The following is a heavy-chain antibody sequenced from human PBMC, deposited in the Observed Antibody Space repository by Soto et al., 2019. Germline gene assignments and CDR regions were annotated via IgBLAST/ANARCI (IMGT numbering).Heavy chain of an antibody. CDR2: IRRKAYGGTT. CDR1: GFNFGAYA. V-gene: IGHV3-49*04. CDR3: TRSLAIDFDS. J-gene: IGHJ4*02. Sequence: SGFNFGAYAMSWVRQPPGKGLEWVGFIRRKAYGGTTDYAASVKGRFTISRDDSKSIAYLQMNSLKIEDTAVYYCTRSLAIDFDSWGQGTLVTVSS.